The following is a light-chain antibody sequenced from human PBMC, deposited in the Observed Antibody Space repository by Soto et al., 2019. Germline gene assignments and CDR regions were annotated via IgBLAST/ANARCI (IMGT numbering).Light chain of an antibody. CDR3: SSYTSSSTRV. V-gene: IGLV2-14*01. CDR2: DVS. CDR1: SSDVGGYNY. Sequence: QSVLTQPASVSGSPGQSITISCTGTSSDVGGYNYVSWYQQHPGKAPKLMIYDVSNRPSGVSNRFSGSKSANTASLTISGLQDEDEADYYCSSYTSSSTRVFGTGTKVTVL. J-gene: IGLJ1*01.